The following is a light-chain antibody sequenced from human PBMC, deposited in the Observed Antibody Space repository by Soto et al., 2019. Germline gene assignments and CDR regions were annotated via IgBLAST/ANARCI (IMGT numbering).Light chain of an antibody. CDR1: QGISRW. J-gene: IGKJ1*01. Sequence: DIQMTQSPSTLSASLGDRVTITCRASQGISRWLAWYQQKQGKAPMLLIYDASTLESGVPSRFSGSGSGTEFTLSISSLQPDDFATFYCQQYYSFPGTFGQGTKVEIK. CDR3: QQYYSFPGT. V-gene: IGKV1-5*01. CDR2: DAS.